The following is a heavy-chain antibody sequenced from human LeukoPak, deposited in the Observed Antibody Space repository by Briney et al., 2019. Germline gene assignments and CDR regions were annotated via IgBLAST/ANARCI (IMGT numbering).Heavy chain of an antibody. CDR1: GGSLSGYY. D-gene: IGHD3-22*01. Sequence: SETLSLTCVVYGGSLSGYYWSWIRPPRGGGGEGVGEIYHSGRTNYNPSLKRRGTISVDTSKHQFSLKLSSVTAADTAVYYCARGRPVYYYDSRSRGLSSPFFDYWGQGTLVTVSS. V-gene: IGHV4-34*01. CDR3: ARGRPVYYYDSRSRGLSSPFFDY. J-gene: IGHJ4*02. CDR2: IYHSGRT.